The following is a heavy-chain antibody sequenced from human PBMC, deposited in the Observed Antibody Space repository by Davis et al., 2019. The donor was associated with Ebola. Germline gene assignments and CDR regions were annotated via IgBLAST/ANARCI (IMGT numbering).Heavy chain of an antibody. Sequence: PGGSLRLSCAASGFTFSSYAMSWVRQAPGKGLEWVSAISGSGGSTYYADSVKGRFTISRDNSKNTLYLQMNSLRAEDTAVYYCAKDPIGRDSSGWGNFDYWGQGTLVTVSS. CDR3: AKDPIGRDSSGWGNFDY. CDR1: GFTFSSYA. CDR2: ISGSGGST. D-gene: IGHD6-19*01. J-gene: IGHJ4*02. V-gene: IGHV3-23*01.